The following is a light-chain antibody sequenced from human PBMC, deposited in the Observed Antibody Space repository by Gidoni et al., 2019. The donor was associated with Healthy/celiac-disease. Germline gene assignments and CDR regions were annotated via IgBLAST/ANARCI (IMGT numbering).Light chain of an antibody. V-gene: IGKV4-1*01. CDR1: QSVLYSSNNKNY. J-gene: IGKJ2*01. Sequence: DLVMTQSPDSLAVSLGERATIHCKSSQSVLYSSNNKNYLAWYQQKPGQPPKLLIYWASTRESGVPDRFSGSGSGTDFTLTISSLQAEDVAVYYCQQYYSTPPTFGQGTKLEIK. CDR2: WAS. CDR3: QQYYSTPPT.